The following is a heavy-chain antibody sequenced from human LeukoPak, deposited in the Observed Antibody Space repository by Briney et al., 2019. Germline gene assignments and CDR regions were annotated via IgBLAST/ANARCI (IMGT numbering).Heavy chain of an antibody. Sequence: PGRSLRLSCAASGFTFSSYAMHWVRQAPGKGLEWVAVISYDGSNKYYADSVKGRFTISRDNSKNTLYLQMNSLRAEDTAVYYCARDERWLQFLNYWGQGTPVTVSS. CDR1: GFTFSSYA. CDR3: ARDERWLQFLNY. D-gene: IGHD3-3*01. CDR2: ISYDGSNK. V-gene: IGHV3-30-3*01. J-gene: IGHJ4*02.